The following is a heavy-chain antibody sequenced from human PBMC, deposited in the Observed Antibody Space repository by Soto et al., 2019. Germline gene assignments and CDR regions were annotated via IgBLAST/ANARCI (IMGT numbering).Heavy chain of an antibody. CDR3: VRHLYPTGYYGMDV. D-gene: IGHD3-16*01. Sequence: PGESLKISCKGSGYSFTSYWIGWVRQMPGKGLEWMGIIYPGDSDTRYSPSFQGQVPISADKSISAAYLQWSSLKALDTAMYYCVRHLYPTGYYGMDVWGQGTTVTVSS. CDR2: IYPGDSDT. V-gene: IGHV5-51*01. CDR1: GYSFTSYW. J-gene: IGHJ6*02.